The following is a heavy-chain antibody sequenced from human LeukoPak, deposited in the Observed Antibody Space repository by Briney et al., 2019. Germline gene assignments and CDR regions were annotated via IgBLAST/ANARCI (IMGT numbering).Heavy chain of an antibody. CDR2: ISYDGSNK. CDR3: ARDNRAYYDILTGYYFGRFDY. J-gene: IGHJ4*02. Sequence: PGGSLRLSCAASGFTFSSYAMHWVRQAPGKGLEWVAVISYDGSNKYYADSVKGRFTISRDNSKNTLYLQMNSLRAEDTAVYYCARDNRAYYDILTGYYFGRFDYWGQGTLVTVSS. CDR1: GFTFSSYA. D-gene: IGHD3-9*01. V-gene: IGHV3-30-3*01.